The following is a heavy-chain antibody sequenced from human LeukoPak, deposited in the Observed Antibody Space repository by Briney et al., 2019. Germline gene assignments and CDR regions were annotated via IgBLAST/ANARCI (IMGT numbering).Heavy chain of an antibody. D-gene: IGHD6-19*01. Sequence: GGSLRLSCAASGFTFSSYSMNWVRQAPEKGLEWVSSISSSSSYIYYADSVKGRFTISRDNAKNSLYLQMNSLRAEDTAVYYCARDIAVAGRNFDYWGQGTLVTVSS. CDR3: ARDIAVAGRNFDY. J-gene: IGHJ4*02. V-gene: IGHV3-21*01. CDR2: ISSSSSYI. CDR1: GFTFSSYS.